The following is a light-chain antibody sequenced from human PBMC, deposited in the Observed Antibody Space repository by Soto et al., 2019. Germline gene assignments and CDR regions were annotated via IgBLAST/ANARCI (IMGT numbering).Light chain of an antibody. Sequence: IQMTQSPSTMSGSVGYRVTITCGASQTISSWLAWYQQKPGKAPKLLIYKASTLKSGVPSRFSGSGSGTEFTLTISSLKSEDFAIYYCQHYKDWPRTFGLGTKVDIK. J-gene: IGKJ1*01. CDR3: QHYKDWPRT. V-gene: IGKV1-5*03. CDR2: KAS. CDR1: QTISSW.